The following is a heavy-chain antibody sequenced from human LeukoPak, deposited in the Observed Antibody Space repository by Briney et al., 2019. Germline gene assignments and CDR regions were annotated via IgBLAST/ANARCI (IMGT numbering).Heavy chain of an antibody. J-gene: IGHJ4*02. CDR1: GFIFSDYY. CDR2: ISDSGSTI. D-gene: IGHD3-22*01. CDR3: AIYYDSSGSIDH. Sequence: GGSLRLSCAASGFIFSDYYMTWIRQTPGKGLEWLSYISDSGSTINYADFVKGRLTNSRDNAKKSLFLQMNSLRAEDTAVYYCAIYYDSSGSIDHWGQGTLVTVSS. V-gene: IGHV3-11*01.